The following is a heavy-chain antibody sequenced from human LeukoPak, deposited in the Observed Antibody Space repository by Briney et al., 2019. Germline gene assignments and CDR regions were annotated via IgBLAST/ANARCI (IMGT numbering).Heavy chain of an antibody. CDR2: ITYDGSNK. CDR1: GFIFRSYA. J-gene: IGHJ6*03. D-gene: IGHD3-9*01. Sequence: GGSLRLSCAGSGFIFRSYAMHWVRQAPGKGLEWVAIITYDGSNKDYADVVKGRFTISRDNSKNTLYLQMNSLRAEDTALYYCARDGYFGSDSVTGAGALGDYYMDVWGKGTTVTVSS. CDR3: ARDGYFGSDSVTGAGALGDYYMDV. V-gene: IGHV3-30*04.